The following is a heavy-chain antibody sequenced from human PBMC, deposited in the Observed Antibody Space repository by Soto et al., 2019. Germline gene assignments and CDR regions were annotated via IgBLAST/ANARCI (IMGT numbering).Heavy chain of an antibody. V-gene: IGHV3-30*18. CDR2: ISNGGSNE. CDR3: AKDDVVTDRGAYSMDV. D-gene: IGHD2-21*02. J-gene: IGHJ6*02. Sequence: PGGSLRLSCAASRFIFSSYGMHWVRQAPGKGLEWVAGISNGGSNEYYADSVKGRFTISRDNSKNTLYLQMNSLRAEDTAVYYCAKDDVVTDRGAYSMDVWGQGTQVTVSS. CDR1: RFIFSSYG.